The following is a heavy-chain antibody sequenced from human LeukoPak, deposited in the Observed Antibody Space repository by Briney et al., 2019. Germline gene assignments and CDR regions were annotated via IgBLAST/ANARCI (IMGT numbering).Heavy chain of an antibody. CDR3: ATDSYVSGSYYRLFY. CDR2: LAYDGTNQ. Sequence: LPGGSLRLSCVTSGFTFNIYAMHWVRHAPGKGLEWVALLAYDGTNQYYADSVKGRFTISRDNSKNTVDLQMNNLRAEDTAIYYCATDSYVSGSYYRLFYWGQGTLVTVSS. CDR1: GFTFNIYA. D-gene: IGHD3-10*01. J-gene: IGHJ4*02. V-gene: IGHV3-30*04.